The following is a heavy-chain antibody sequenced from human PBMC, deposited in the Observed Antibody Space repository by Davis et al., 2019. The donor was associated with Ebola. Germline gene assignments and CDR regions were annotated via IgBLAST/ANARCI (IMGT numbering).Heavy chain of an antibody. CDR1: GFSITDSW. J-gene: IGHJ5*02. Sequence: GESLKISCIVSGFSITDSWMNWVRQAPGKGLEWVASMRPDGSEKWYEESVKGRFTISRDNSTNSLFLQINSLRADDTAMYYCAKEDWWRFDPWGQGTLVTVSS. D-gene: IGHD2-8*02. CDR2: MRPDGSEK. V-gene: IGHV3-7*03. CDR3: AKEDWWRFDP.